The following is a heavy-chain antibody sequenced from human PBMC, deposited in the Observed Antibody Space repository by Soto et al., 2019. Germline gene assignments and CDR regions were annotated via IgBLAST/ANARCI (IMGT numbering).Heavy chain of an antibody. CDR2: ISRSGDRT. CDR1: GFTFSSYT. V-gene: IGHV3-64*02. CDR3: ARARCSSGQCYYFDY. J-gene: IGHJ4*02. Sequence: EVQLVESGEGLVQPGGSLRLSCAASGFTFSSYTIHWIRQAPGKGLEFVSAISRSGDRTYYADSVKGRFTITRDNSKNTVWLQMGSLRADDMAVYYCARARCSSGQCYYFDYWGRGALVSVSS. D-gene: IGHD2-15*01.